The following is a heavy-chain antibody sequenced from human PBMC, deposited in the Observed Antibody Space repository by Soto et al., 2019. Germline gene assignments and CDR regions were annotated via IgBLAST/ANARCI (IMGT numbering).Heavy chain of an antibody. V-gene: IGHV3-30-3*01. J-gene: IGHJ3*02. D-gene: IGHD3-22*01. CDR2: ISYDGSNK. CDR1: GFTFSSYT. CDR3: ARGADSRPYYYGTPGNDGFDI. Sequence: QVQLVESGGGVVQPGRSLRLSCAASGFTFSSYTMHWVRQAPGKGLEWVAIISYDGSNKYYADSVKGRFTISRDNSQNTLYLQVNSLTTEDTAVYYCARGADSRPYYYGTPGNDGFDIWGQGTMVTVSS.